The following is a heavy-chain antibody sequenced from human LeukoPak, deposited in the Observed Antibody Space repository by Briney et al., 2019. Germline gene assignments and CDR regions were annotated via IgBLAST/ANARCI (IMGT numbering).Heavy chain of an antibody. Sequence: GASVKVSCKASGGTFSSYAISWVRQAPGQGLEWMGRIIPIPGIANYAQKFQGRVTITADKSTSTAYMELSSLRSEDTAVYYCARGGIAVAKSFDYWGQGTLVTVSS. CDR3: ARGGIAVAKSFDY. CDR2: IIPIPGIA. D-gene: IGHD6-19*01. CDR1: GGTFSSYA. V-gene: IGHV1-69*04. J-gene: IGHJ4*02.